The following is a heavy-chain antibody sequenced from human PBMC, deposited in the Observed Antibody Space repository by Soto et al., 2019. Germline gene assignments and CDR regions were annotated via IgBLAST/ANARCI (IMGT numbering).Heavy chain of an antibody. CDR3: ASGTENYYYGMDV. V-gene: IGHV1-46*01. CDR2: INPSGGST. J-gene: IGHJ6*02. Sequence: GASVKVACKASGYSFTSYYMHWVRQAPGQGLEWMGIINPSGGSTSYAQKFQGRVTMTRDTSTSTVYMELSSLRSEDTAVYYCASGTENYYYGMDVWGQGPTVTVSS. CDR1: GYSFTSYY.